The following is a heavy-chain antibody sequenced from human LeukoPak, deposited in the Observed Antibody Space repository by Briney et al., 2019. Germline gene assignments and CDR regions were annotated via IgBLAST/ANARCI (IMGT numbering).Heavy chain of an antibody. CDR3: ARGLYYDFWSGYSTAFDI. CDR2: INHSGST. J-gene: IGHJ3*02. D-gene: IGHD3-3*01. V-gene: IGHV4-34*01. Sequence: SETLSLTCAVYGGSFSGYYWSWIRQPPGKGLEWIGEINHSGSTNYNPSLKSRVTISVDTSKNQFSLKLSSVTAADTAAYYCARGLYYDFWSGYSTAFDIWGQGTMVTVSS. CDR1: GGSFSGYY.